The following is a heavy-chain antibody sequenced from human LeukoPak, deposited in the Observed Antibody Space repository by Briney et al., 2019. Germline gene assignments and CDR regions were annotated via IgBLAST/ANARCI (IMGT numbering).Heavy chain of an antibody. CDR3: AKDPGLRYFDWTVDY. D-gene: IGHD3-9*01. CDR1: GFTFSXXX. CDR2: ISYDGSNK. Sequence: GRSLRLSXAASGFTFSXXXXXXXRQAPGXGXXXXXXISYDGSNKYYADSVKGRFTISRDNSKNTLYLQMNSLRAEDTAVYYCAKDPGLRYFDWTVDYWGQGTLVTVSS. V-gene: IGHV3-30*18. J-gene: IGHJ4*02.